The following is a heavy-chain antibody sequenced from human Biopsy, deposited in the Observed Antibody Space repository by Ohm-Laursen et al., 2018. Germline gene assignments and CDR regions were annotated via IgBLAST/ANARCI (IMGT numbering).Heavy chain of an antibody. D-gene: IGHD6-13*01. CDR1: GFSLSARGMC. J-gene: IGHJ6*02. CDR2: VDWDDYK. Sequence: ATQTLTLTCSFSGFSLSARGMCVSWIRQAPGKALERLARVDWDDYKDYSASLQTKLSISKDTSNDQVVLTVNNVDPADTATYYCARTPILIVSAGLVYRHRRHLQGMDVWGQGIAVTVS. V-gene: IGHV2-70*11. CDR3: ARTPILIVSAGLVYRHRRHLQGMDV.